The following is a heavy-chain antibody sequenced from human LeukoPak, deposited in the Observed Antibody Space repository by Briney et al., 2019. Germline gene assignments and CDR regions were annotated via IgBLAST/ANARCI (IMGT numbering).Heavy chain of an antibody. CDR2: ISSSGKA. V-gene: IGHV4-39*01. J-gene: IGHJ4*02. D-gene: IGHD1-26*01. CDR1: GGSITTTDFE. CDR3: ARFKGGTGFDY. Sequence: SETLSLTCAVSGGSITTTDFEWAWIRQPPGQGCEWIATISSSGKAYYYPSLMSRVTMSVDTSKNQFSLDVTSVTAADTGLFYCARFKGGTGFDYWGRGILVIVS.